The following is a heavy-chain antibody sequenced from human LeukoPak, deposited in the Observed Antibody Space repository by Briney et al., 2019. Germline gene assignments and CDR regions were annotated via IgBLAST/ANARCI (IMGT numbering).Heavy chain of an antibody. V-gene: IGHV4-38-2*02. CDR1: GYSISSGYY. CDR2: IYHSGST. D-gene: IGHD1-1*01. J-gene: IGHJ4*02. CDR3: ARVQYGTTGVFDY. Sequence: SETLSLTCTVPGYSISSGYYWGWIRQPPGKGLEWIGSIYHSGSTYYNPSLKSRVTISVDTSKNQFSLKLSSVTAADTAVYYCARVQYGTTGVFDYWGQGTLVTVSS.